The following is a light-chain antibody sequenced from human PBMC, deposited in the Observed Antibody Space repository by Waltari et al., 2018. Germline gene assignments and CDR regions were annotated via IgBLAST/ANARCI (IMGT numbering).Light chain of an antibody. CDR1: QRIATN. CDR2: EAS. J-gene: IGKJ2*01. V-gene: IGKV3-15*01. Sequence: IVMTQSPATLSVSPGAGATLSCRASQRIATNLAWYQQKPGQGPRLLISEASTRVAGIPARFSGGGSGTEFTLTISSLQSEDFAVYYCQQYNHYYSFGQGTRLEIK. CDR3: QQYNHYYS.